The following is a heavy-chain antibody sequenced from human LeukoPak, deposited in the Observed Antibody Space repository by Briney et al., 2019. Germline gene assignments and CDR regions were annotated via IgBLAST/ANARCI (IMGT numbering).Heavy chain of an antibody. Sequence: GGSMRLSCGASGFPFSGYWMSWVRQAPGKGLEWVANIHKDGSAKRYVDSVKGRFTISRDNAKSSLYLQMNSLRDEDTAVYYCTRDRGFGADDYWGQGSLVSVSS. CDR1: GFPFSGYW. V-gene: IGHV3-7*01. CDR2: IHKDGSAK. CDR3: TRDRGFGADDY. D-gene: IGHD3-10*01. J-gene: IGHJ4*02.